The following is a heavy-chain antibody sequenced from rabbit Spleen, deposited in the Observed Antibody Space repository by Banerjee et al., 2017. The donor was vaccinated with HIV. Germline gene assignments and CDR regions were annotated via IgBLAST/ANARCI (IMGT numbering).Heavy chain of an antibody. V-gene: IGHV1S45*01. D-gene: IGHD8-1*01. CDR3: ARDGAGGSYFAL. Sequence: QQQLEESGGGLVKPGGTLTLTCKASGFDLSSYYYMCWVRQAPGKGLEWVACAYAGSSGSTYSATWAKGRFTCSKTSSTTVTLQMTSLTVADTATYFCARDGAGGSYFALWGPGTLVTVS. CDR2: AYAGSSGST. CDR1: GFDLSSYYY. J-gene: IGHJ4*01.